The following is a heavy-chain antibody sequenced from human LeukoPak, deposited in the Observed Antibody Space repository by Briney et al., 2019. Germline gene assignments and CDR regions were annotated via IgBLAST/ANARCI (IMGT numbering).Heavy chain of an antibody. D-gene: IGHD3-3*01. CDR2: IYTSGST. CDR3: ASPYDFWSGPYYMDV. J-gene: IGHJ6*03. Sequence: PSETLSLTCTVSGGSISSYYWSWIRQPAGKGLEWIGRIYTSGSTNYNPSLKSRVTMSVDTSKNQFSLKLSSVTAADTAVYYCASPYDFWSGPYYMDVWGKGTTVTVSS. V-gene: IGHV4-4*07. CDR1: GGSISSYY.